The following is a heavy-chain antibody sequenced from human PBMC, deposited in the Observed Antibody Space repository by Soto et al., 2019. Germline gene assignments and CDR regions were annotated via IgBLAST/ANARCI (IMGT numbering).Heavy chain of an antibody. CDR1: GGSISSGRYY. J-gene: IGHJ4*02. V-gene: IGHV4-39*02. Sequence: PSETLSLTCTVSGGSISSGRYYWCWIRQPPGKGLEWIGTIYYSGSTYYNPSLKSRVTISVDTSKNQFSLKLSSVTAADTAVYYCARDYAGIFDYWGQGTLVTVSS. CDR2: IYYSGST. CDR3: ARDYAGIFDY. D-gene: IGHD3-10*01.